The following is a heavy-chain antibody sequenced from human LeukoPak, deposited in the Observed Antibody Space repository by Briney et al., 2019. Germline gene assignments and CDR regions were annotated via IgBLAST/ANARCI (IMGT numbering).Heavy chain of an antibody. CDR3: ARSWAYALGYYYYMDV. V-gene: IGHV4-34*01. Sequence: SETLSLTCAVYGGSFSDYYWAWIRQPPGKGPEWIGEINHGGSTNYNPSLKSRVTMSVDTSKNHFSLKLSSVTAADTAVYYCARSWAYALGYYYYMDVWGKGTTVTVSS. CDR1: GGSFSDYY. J-gene: IGHJ6*03. D-gene: IGHD2-2*01. CDR2: INHGGST.